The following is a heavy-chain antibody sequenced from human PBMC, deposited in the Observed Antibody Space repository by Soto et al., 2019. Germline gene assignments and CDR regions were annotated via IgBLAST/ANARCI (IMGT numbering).Heavy chain of an antibody. D-gene: IGHD2-21*02. V-gene: IGHV3-30*18. J-gene: IGHJ6*02. Sequence: GGSLRRSCAASGFTFSSYVMHWVRQAPGKGLEWLAVISFEGSSRYYADSVKGRFTISRDNSKNTLYLQMNSLRAEDTAVYYFAKESIVVVTAILEYYYYGMDAWGPGTTVTVSS. CDR2: ISFEGSSR. CDR3: AKESIVVVTAILEYYYYGMDA. CDR1: GFTFSSYV.